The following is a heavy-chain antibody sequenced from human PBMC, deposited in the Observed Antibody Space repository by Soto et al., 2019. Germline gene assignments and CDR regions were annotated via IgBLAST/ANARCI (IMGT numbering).Heavy chain of an antibody. CDR2: IYYSGST. J-gene: IGHJ4*02. CDR1: GGSISSYY. Sequence: SETLSLTCTVSGGSISSYYWSWIRQPPGKGLEWIGYIYYSGSTNYNPSLKSRIIIRPDTSKNQLSLQLNSVTPEDTAVYYCARAVYLDGLWHWGQGTLVTVSS. V-gene: IGHV4-59*12. D-gene: IGHD1-1*01. CDR3: ARAVYLDGLWH.